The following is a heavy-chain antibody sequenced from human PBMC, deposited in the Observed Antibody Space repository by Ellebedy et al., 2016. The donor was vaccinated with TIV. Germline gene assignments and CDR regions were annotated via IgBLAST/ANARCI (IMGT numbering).Heavy chain of an antibody. CDR1: GYTFTSYG. CDR3: ARDGDYYDSSGLDY. CDR2: ISAYNGNT. V-gene: IGHV1-18*01. Sequence: ASVKVSCXASGYTFTSYGISWVRQAPGQGLEWMGWISAYNGNTNYAQKLQGRVTMTTDTSTSTAYMELRSLRSDDTAVYYCARDGDYYDSSGLDYWGQGTLVTVSS. J-gene: IGHJ4*02. D-gene: IGHD3-22*01.